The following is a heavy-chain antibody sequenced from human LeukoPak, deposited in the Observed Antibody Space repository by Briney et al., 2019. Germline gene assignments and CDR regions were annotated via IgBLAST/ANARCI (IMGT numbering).Heavy chain of an antibody. CDR1: GITFSNYA. J-gene: IGHJ4*02. CDR2: ISGSAHKI. Sequence: GGSLRLSCVASGITFSNYAVSWVRQAPEKGLDWVSVISGSAHKIRYADSVKGRFTISRDNAKKMVYLQMNSLRVEDSAVYYCAAGPSSNGHQLPYWGQGTLVTVSS. V-gene: IGHV3-23*01. CDR3: AAGPSSNGHQLPY. D-gene: IGHD4-11*01.